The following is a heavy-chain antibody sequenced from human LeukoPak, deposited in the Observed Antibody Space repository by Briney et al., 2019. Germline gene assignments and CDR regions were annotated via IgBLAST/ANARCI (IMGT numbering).Heavy chain of an antibody. CDR1: GFTFSDYS. CDR2: IRGGSHYI. J-gene: IGHJ5*02. V-gene: IGHV3-21*01. Sequence: GGSLRLSCAASGFTFSDYSMNWVRQAPGKGLEWVSSIRGGSHYIYYADSVKGRFTLSRENAKNTLYLQMNSLRAEDTAVYFCARHKYCTNAVCTTRWFDPWGQGTLVTVSS. CDR3: ARHKYCTNAVCTTRWFDP. D-gene: IGHD2-8*01.